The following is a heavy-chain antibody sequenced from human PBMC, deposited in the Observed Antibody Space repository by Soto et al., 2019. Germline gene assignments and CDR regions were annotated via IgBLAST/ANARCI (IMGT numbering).Heavy chain of an antibody. CDR3: AKMGRRITMIVVVITPFDY. D-gene: IGHD3-22*01. CDR2: IKHDTSEA. V-gene: IGHV3-7*03. J-gene: IGHJ4*02. CDR1: GFKFSDYW. Sequence: GGSLRLSCAASGFKFSDYWMSWVRQAPGKGLEWVGNIKHDTSEAHYADSVKGRFTISRDNSKNTLYLQMNSLRAEDTAVYYCAKMGRRITMIVVVITPFDYWGQGTLVTVSS.